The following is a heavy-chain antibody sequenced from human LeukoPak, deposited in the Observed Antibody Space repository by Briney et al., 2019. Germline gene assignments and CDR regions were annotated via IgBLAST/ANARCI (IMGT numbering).Heavy chain of an antibody. J-gene: IGHJ5*02. V-gene: IGHV3-66*01. D-gene: IGHD1-20*01. CDR3: AREYGITGTTGWFDP. CDR2: IYSGGST. CDR1: GFTVSSNY. Sequence: GGSLRLSCAASGFTVSSNYMSWVRQAPGKGLEWVSVIYSGGSTYYADSVKGRFTISRDNSKNTLYLQMNSLRAEDTAVYYCAREYGITGTTGWFDPWGQGTLVTVSS.